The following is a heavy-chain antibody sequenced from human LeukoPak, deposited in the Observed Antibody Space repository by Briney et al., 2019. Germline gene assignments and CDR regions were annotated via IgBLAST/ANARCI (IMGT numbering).Heavy chain of an antibody. CDR3: ARDLYLWFGQSYDAFDV. V-gene: IGHV1-18*01. CDR2: ISTHNGDT. CDR1: GYTFSDYG. D-gene: IGHD3-10*01. Sequence: ASVKVSCKASGYTFSDYGISWVRQAPGQGLEWMGWISTHNGDTTYAQSLQGRVNMTMDTSAKTVYMELGRLRFDDTAVYYCARDLYLWFGQSYDAFDVWGQGTVVTVSS. J-gene: IGHJ3*01.